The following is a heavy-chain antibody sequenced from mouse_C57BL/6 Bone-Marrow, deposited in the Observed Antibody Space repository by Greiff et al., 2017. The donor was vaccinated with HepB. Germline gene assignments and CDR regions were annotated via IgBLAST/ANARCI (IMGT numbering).Heavy chain of an antibody. V-gene: IGHV5-17*01. Sequence: EVHLVESGGGLVKPGGSLKLSCAASGFTFSDYGMHWVRQAPEKGLEWVAYISSGSSTIYYADTVKGRFTISRDNAKNTLFLQMTSLRSEDTAMDYCARPGSCPYWYFDVWGTGTTVTVSS. D-gene: IGHD1-1*01. CDR3: ARPGSCPYWYFDV. CDR2: ISSGSSTI. J-gene: IGHJ1*03. CDR1: GFTFSDYG.